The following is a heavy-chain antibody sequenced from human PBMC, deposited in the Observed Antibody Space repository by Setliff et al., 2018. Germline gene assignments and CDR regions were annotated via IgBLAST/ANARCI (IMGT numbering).Heavy chain of an antibody. Sequence: GASVKVSCKASGYTFTSYYMHWVRQAPGQGLEWMGIINPSGGSTSYAQKFQGRVTMTRDTSTSTVYMELSSLRSEDTAVYYCAREAKRNVVVVVAATPVYWGQGTLVTVSS. CDR3: AREAKRNVVVVVAATPVY. V-gene: IGHV1-46*01. D-gene: IGHD2-15*01. CDR2: INPSGGST. J-gene: IGHJ4*02. CDR1: GYTFTSYY.